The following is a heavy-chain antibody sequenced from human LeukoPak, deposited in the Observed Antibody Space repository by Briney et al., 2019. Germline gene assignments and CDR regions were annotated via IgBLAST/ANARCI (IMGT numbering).Heavy chain of an antibody. CDR3: ARDLLAGMATIDAFDI. CDR2: INSSSSYI. Sequence: GGSLRLSCAASGFTFSSYSMNWVRQAPGKGLEWVSSINSSSSYIYYADSVKGRFTISRDNAKNSLYLQMNSLRAEDTAVYYCARDLLAGMATIDAFDIWGQGTMVTVSS. CDR1: GFTFSSYS. J-gene: IGHJ3*02. D-gene: IGHD5-24*01. V-gene: IGHV3-21*01.